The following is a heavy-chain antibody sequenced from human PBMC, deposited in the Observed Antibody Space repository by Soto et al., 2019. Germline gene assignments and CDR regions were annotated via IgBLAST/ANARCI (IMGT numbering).Heavy chain of an antibody. CDR3: ARVDCTGGSCRPYYYYDMDV. CDR1: GFTFSTYG. D-gene: IGHD2-15*01. Sequence: GGSLRLSCAASGFTFSTYGMNWVRQAPGKWLEWVAVIWYDGSQKYYADSVKGRFTVSRDNSKNTLYLQMNTLRVEDTAVYYCARVDCTGGSCRPYYYYDMDVWGQGXTVTSP. J-gene: IGHJ6*02. V-gene: IGHV3-33*01. CDR2: IWYDGSQK.